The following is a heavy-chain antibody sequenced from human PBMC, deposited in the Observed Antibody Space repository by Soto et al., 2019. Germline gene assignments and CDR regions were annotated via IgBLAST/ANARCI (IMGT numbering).Heavy chain of an antibody. J-gene: IGHJ6*02. CDR3: AKRVTAMVLYYYYGMDV. D-gene: IGHD5-18*01. Sequence: PGGSLRLSCAASGFTFSSYAMSWVRQAPGKGLEWVSAISGSGGSTYYADSVKGRFTISRDNSKNTLYLQMNSLRAEDTAVYYCAKRVTAMVLYYYYGMDVWGQGTTVTVSS. CDR1: GFTFSSYA. V-gene: IGHV3-23*01. CDR2: ISGSGGST.